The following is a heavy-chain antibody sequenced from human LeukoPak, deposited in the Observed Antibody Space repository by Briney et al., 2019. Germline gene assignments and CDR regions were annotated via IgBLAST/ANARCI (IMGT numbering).Heavy chain of an antibody. CDR1: GGTFSSYA. CDR3: AGTYYEYWSGYSHYYYYMDV. CDR2: IIPIFGTA. J-gene: IGHJ6*03. V-gene: IGHV1-69*13. D-gene: IGHD3-3*01. Sequence: SVKVSCKASGGTFSSYAISWVRQAPGQGLEWMGGIIPIFGTANYAQKFQGRVTITADESTSTAYMELSSLRSEDTAVYYCAGTYYEYWSGYSHYYYYMDVCGKGTTVTVSS.